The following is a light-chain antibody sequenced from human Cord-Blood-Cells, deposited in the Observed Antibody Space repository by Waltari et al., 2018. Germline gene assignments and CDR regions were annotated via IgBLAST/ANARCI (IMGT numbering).Light chain of an antibody. V-gene: IGKV1-39*01. CDR2: AAS. CDR1: QSISSY. Sequence: DIPMTQSPSSLSGSVGDRVTITCRASQSISSYLNWYQQKPGKAPKLLIYAASSLQSGVPSRFSGSGSGTDFTLTISSLQPEDFATYYCQQSYSTPPLTFGGGTKVEIK. J-gene: IGKJ4*01. CDR3: QQSYSTPPLT.